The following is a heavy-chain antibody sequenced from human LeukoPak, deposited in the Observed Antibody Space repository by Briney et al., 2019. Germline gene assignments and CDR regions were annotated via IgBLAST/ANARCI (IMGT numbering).Heavy chain of an antibody. CDR3: TREGILAGVDY. J-gene: IGHJ4*02. D-gene: IGHD6-13*01. V-gene: IGHV3-7*01. CDR2: IKQDGSEK. CDR1: GFTFTSFW. Sequence: GGSLRLSCAASGFTFTSFWMSWVRLAPGKGLEWVANIKQDGSEKNYVDSVKGRFTISRDNAKNSMSLQMNSLRAEDTAVYYCTREGILAGVDYWGQGTLVTVPS.